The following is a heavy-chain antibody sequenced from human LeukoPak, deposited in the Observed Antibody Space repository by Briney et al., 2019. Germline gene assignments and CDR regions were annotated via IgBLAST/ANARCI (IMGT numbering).Heavy chain of an antibody. Sequence: PGGSLRLSCAASGFTFSIYALHWVRQAPGKGLVWVSRIKSDGSFTTYADSVKGRFTISRDNAQNTLYLQMNSLRAEDTAVYYCTSDLYGPGSWGQGTLVTVSS. CDR2: IKSDGSFT. J-gene: IGHJ5*02. CDR1: GFTFSIYA. D-gene: IGHD2/OR15-2a*01. CDR3: TSDLYGPGS. V-gene: IGHV3-74*01.